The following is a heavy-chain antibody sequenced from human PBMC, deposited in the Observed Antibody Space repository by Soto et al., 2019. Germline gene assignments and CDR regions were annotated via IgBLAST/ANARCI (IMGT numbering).Heavy chain of an antibody. V-gene: IGHV3-53*01. CDR2: IYSGGST. Sequence: PGGSLRFSCAASGFTVSSNYMTWVRQAPGKGLEWVSAIYSGGSTYYADSVKGRFTISRDNSKNTLYLQMNSLRAEDTAVYYCARARSTAAGLFDYWGLGTLVTVSS. CDR3: ARARSTAAGLFDY. D-gene: IGHD6-13*01. J-gene: IGHJ4*02. CDR1: GFTVSSNY.